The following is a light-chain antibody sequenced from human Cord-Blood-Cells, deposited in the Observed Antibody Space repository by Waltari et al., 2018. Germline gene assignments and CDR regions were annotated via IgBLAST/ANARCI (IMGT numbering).Light chain of an antibody. J-gene: IGKJ5*01. CDR1: QSISSY. Sequence: DIQMTQSPSSLSASVGDRVTITCRASQSISSYLNWYQQKPGKAPKLLIYAASSLQSGVPSRFSGRGSGTDFTLTISSLQPEDFATYYCQPSYSTPITFGQGTRLGIK. CDR3: QPSYSTPIT. V-gene: IGKV1-39*01. CDR2: AAS.